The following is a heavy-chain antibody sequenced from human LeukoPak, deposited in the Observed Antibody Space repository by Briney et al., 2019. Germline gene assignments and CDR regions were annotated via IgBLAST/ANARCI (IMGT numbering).Heavy chain of an antibody. CDR1: GYTFTGYY. CDR2: INPNGGGT. CDR3: ARDLHYYVSMAG. J-gene: IGHJ6*02. Sequence: ASVKVSCKASGYTFTGYYMHWVRQAPGQGREWMGWINPNGGGTNYAQKSQGRVTMTSDTSIRTVHMELNSLRPEGTALYYCARDLHYYVSMAGWGQGTTVTVS. D-gene: IGHD3-10*02. V-gene: IGHV1-2*02.